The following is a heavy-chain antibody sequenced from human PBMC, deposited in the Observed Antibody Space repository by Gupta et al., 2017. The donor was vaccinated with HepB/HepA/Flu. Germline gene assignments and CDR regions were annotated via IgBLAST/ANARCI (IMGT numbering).Heavy chain of an antibody. CDR3: ARVMWDCGGDCRTPEHAFDI. CDR2: IWYDGSNK. V-gene: IGHV3-33*01. D-gene: IGHD2-21*02. Sequence: QVQLVESGGGVVQPGRSLRLSCAASGFTFSSYGMHWVRQAPGKGLEWVAVIWYDGSNKYYADSVKGRFTISRDNSKNTLYLQMNSLRAEDTAVYYCARVMWDCGGDCRTPEHAFDIWGQGTMVTVSS. CDR1: GFTFSSYG. J-gene: IGHJ3*02.